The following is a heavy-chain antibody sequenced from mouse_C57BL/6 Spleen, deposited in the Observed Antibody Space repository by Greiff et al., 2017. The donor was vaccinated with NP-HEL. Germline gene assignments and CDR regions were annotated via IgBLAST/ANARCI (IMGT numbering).Heavy chain of an antibody. D-gene: IGHD2-4*01. CDR3: ARSYDDGPWFAY. CDR1: GYAFSSYW. Sequence: VQLQQSGAELVKPGASVKISCKASGYAFSSYWMNWVKQRPGKGLEWIGQIYPGDGDTNYNGKFKGKATLTADKSSSTAYMQLSSLTSEDSAVYFCARSYDDGPWFAYWGQGTRVTVSA. V-gene: IGHV1-80*01. CDR2: IYPGDGDT. J-gene: IGHJ3*01.